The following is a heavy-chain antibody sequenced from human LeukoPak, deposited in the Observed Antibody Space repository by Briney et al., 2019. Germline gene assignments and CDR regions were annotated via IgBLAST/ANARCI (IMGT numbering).Heavy chain of an antibody. CDR3: VRAYKIFGVVVGLDY. CDR1: GGTFSNFA. D-gene: IGHD3-3*01. CDR2: IIPIFGTA. V-gene: IGHV1-69*01. J-gene: IGHJ4*02. Sequence: SVKVSCKASGGTFSNFAVNWVRQAPGQGLEWMGGIIPIFGTADYAQKFQGRVRITADESTSTAYMELSSLRSEDTAVYYCVRAYKIFGVVVGLDYWGQGTLVTVSS.